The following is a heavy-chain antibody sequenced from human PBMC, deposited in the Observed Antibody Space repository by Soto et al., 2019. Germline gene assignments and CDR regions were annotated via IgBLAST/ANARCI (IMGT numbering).Heavy chain of an antibody. D-gene: IGHD3-3*01. V-gene: IGHV4-34*01. J-gene: IGHJ4*02. Sequence: QVQLQQWGAGLLKPSETLSLTCAVYGGSFSGYYWSWIRQPPGKGLEWIGEINHSGSTNYNPSLKRRVTISVDTSKNQFSLKLSSVTAADTAVYYCARGGPIRSMGYWGQGTLVTVSS. CDR3: ARGGPIRSMGY. CDR2: INHSGST. CDR1: GGSFSGYY.